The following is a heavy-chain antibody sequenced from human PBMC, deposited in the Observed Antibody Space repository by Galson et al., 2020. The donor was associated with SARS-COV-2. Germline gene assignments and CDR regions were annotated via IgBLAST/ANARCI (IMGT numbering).Heavy chain of an antibody. CDR3: ARLIVGAMNAFDL. CDR2: IDPGDSYT. Sequence: HGESLKISCKGSGYSFTNYYISWVRQMPGKGLEWMGRIDPGDSYTNYRPSFQGHVTISADKSISTAYLQWSSLKASDTAIYYCARLIVGAMNAFDLWGQGTVVTVSS. D-gene: IGHD1-26*01. V-gene: IGHV5-10-1*01. J-gene: IGHJ3*01. CDR1: GYSFTNYY.